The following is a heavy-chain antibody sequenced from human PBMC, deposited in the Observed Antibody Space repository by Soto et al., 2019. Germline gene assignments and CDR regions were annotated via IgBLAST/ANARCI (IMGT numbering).Heavy chain of an antibody. V-gene: IGHV1-3*01. D-gene: IGHD3-3*01. CDR1: GYTFTSYA. CDR3: YYDFWSGYYTSA. J-gene: IGHJ5*02. Sequence: SVKVSCKASGYTFTSYAMHWVRQAPGQRLEWMGWINAGNGNTKYSQKFQGRVTITRDTSASTAYMELSSLRSEDTAVYYCYYDFWSGYYTSAWGQGTLVNVSS. CDR2: INAGNGNT.